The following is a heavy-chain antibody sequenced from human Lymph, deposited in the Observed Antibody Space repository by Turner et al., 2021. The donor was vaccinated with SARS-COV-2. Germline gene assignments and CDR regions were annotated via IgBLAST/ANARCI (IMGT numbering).Heavy chain of an antibody. D-gene: IGHD1-1*01. J-gene: IGHJ4*02. CDR2: TIPIFGIA. V-gene: IGHV1-69*10. Sequence: QVQLVQSGAEVKKPGSSVKVSCKASGGTFSTYAISWVRQASGQGLEWLVGTIPIFGIANYAQKFQGRVTITADKFTSTAYMELSSLRSEDTAVYYCARDATGPLGYWGRGTLVTVSS. CDR3: ARDATGPLGY. CDR1: GGTFSTYA.